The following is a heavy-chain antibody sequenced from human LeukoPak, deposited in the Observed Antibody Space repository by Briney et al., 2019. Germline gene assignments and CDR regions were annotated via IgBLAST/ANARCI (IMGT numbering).Heavy chain of an antibody. CDR1: GGTFSSYA. Sequence: SVKVSCKASGGTFSSYAISWVRQAPGQGLEWMGGIIPIFGTANYAQKFQGRVTSTTDESTSTAYMELSSLRSEDTAVYYCARESGRGWGSLCYWGQGTLVTVSS. CDR2: IIPIFGTA. J-gene: IGHJ4*02. CDR3: ARESGRGWGSLCY. V-gene: IGHV1-69*05. D-gene: IGHD3-16*01.